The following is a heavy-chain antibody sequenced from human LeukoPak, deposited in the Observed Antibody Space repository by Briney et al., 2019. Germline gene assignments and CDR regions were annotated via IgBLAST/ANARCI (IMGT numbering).Heavy chain of an antibody. D-gene: IGHD3-22*01. CDR1: GFIFRSYV. V-gene: IGHV3-23*01. CDR2: ISGSGDST. J-gene: IGHJ4*02. Sequence: PGGSLRLSCAASGFIFRSYVLSWVRQAPGKGLQWVSGISGSGDSTYYADSVKGRFTISRDNSKKTLYLRMNSLRAEDTAVYYCAKIRTYYYDSSGYPTENWGQGTLVTVSS. CDR3: AKIRTYYYDSSGYPTEN.